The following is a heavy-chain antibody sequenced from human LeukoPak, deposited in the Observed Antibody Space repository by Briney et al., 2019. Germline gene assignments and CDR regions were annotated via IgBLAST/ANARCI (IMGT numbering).Heavy chain of an antibody. CDR1: GFTFSNYG. CDR3: ARTGDYGSGSFRWRHFDF. V-gene: IGHV3-30*03. J-gene: IGHJ4*02. Sequence: PGGSLRLSCAASGFTFSNYGMHWVRQAPGKGLEWVAVISYDGSNQDYADSVKGRFTISRDNSKNTLYLQMNSLRTEDTAVYYRARTGDYGSGSFRWRHFDFWGQGTLVTVSS. D-gene: IGHD3-10*01. CDR2: ISYDGSNQ.